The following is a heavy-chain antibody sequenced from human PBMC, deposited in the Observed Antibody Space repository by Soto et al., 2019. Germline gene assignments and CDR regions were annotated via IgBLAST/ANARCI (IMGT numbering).Heavy chain of an antibody. D-gene: IGHD3-22*01. Sequence: GGSLRLSCAASGFTFSHHDMSWVRQAPGKGLEWVSAISGSGGRTHYADSVKGRFTISRDNYKNMLSLQMNSLRAEDTAVYHCAKGLSSVSSFDYWGQGTLVKVSS. CDR3: AKGLSSVSSFDY. V-gene: IGHV3-23*01. J-gene: IGHJ4*02. CDR2: ISGSGGRT. CDR1: GFTFSHHD.